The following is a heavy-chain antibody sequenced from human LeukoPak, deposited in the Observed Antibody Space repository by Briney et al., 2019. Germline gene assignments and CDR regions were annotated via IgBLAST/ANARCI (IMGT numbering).Heavy chain of an antibody. CDR1: GYTFTTYG. Sequence: ASVKVSCKASGYTFTTYGISWVRQAPGQGLEWMGWSSPYNGNTNYAQKLRGRVTMTTDTSTSTAYMELRSLRSDDTAVYYCARDGYKGDYDYWGQGTLVTVSS. J-gene: IGHJ4*02. V-gene: IGHV1-18*01. D-gene: IGHD5-24*01. CDR2: SSPYNGNT. CDR3: ARDGYKGDYDY.